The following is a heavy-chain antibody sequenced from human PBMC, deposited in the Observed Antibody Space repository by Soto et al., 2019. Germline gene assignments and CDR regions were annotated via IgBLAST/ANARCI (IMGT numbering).Heavy chain of an antibody. J-gene: IGHJ6*02. V-gene: IGHV4-61*01. Sequence: PSETLSLTCTVSGGSVSTGSYDWSWIRQPPGKGLEWIGKIWLTGSAHYTPSRRNRVTMSVDTSKDQFSLTLPSVTAADTAVYYCARDGHGMDVWGQGTTVTVSS. CDR1: GGSVSTGSYD. CDR2: IWLTGSA. CDR3: ARDGHGMDV.